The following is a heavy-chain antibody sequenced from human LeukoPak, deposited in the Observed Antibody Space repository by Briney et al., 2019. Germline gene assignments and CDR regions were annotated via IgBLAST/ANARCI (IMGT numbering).Heavy chain of an antibody. J-gene: IGHJ6*03. CDR1: GGSISSYY. CDR3: ARVINDVVVPAAIRHYYYYYYMDV. V-gene: IGHV4-4*07. CDR2: IYTSGST. D-gene: IGHD2-2*02. Sequence: SETLSLTCTVSGGSISSYYWSWIRQPAGKGLEWIGRIYTSGSTNYNPSLKSRATMSVDTSKNQFSLKLSSVTAADTAVYYCARVINDVVVPAAIRHYYYYYYMDVWGNGTTVTVSS.